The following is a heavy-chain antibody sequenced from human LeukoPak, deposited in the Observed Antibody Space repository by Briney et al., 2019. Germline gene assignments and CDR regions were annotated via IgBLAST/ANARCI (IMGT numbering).Heavy chain of an antibody. Sequence: SXXAMSWVRQAXGKXLEWVSGISGSSGSTYYADSVKGRFTISRDNSKSTLYLQMNSLRAEDTAVYYCARTYYDFWSGYYYYFDYWGQGTLVTVSS. J-gene: IGHJ4*02. CDR1: SXXA. CDR3: ARTYYDFWSGYYYYFDY. CDR2: ISGSSGST. V-gene: IGHV3-23*01. D-gene: IGHD3-3*01.